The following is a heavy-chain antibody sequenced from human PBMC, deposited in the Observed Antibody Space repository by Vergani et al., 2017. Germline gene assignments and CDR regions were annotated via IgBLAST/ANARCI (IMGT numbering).Heavy chain of an antibody. Sequence: QVQLVQSGAEVKKPGASVKVSCKASGYTFISHDINWVRQATGQGLEWMGWMNPKSDFSGNAQKFQGRVIMTRDTSINTAYMELKNLTSEDTAVYYCARSPRGQLLHGPDYYYYYMDVWGKGTTVTVSS. CDR3: ARSPRGQLLHGPDYYYYYMDV. J-gene: IGHJ6*03. CDR1: GYTFISHD. V-gene: IGHV1-8*01. D-gene: IGHD2-2*01. CDR2: MNPKSDFS.